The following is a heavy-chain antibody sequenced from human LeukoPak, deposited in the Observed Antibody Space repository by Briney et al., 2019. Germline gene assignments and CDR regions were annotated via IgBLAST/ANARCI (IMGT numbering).Heavy chain of an antibody. Sequence: GGSLRLSCAASGFTFSNFEMNWVRQAPGKGLEWVSYISTGGSIIHYADSVKGRFTISRDNAKNSLYLEMNGLRAEDTAIYYCARERYSGYYFDCWGQGTLVTVSS. J-gene: IGHJ4*02. D-gene: IGHD5-18*01. CDR1: GFTFSNFE. V-gene: IGHV3-48*03. CDR2: ISTGGSII. CDR3: ARERYSGYYFDC.